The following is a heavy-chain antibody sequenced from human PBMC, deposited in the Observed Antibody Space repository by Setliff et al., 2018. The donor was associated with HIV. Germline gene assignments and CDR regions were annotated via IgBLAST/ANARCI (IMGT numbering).Heavy chain of an antibody. J-gene: IGHJ4*02. V-gene: IGHV3-74*01. CDR1: GFSFSSSW. D-gene: IGHD1-26*01. CDR3: SKGHYTTAG. Sequence: GGSLRLSCAATGFSFSSSWMHLVRQSPGKGLVWVSRINFDGTMTNYVDSVKGRFTISRDNAKNSLYLQMNSLRAEDTAVYYCSKGHYTTAGWGQGTLVTVSS. CDR2: INFDGTMT.